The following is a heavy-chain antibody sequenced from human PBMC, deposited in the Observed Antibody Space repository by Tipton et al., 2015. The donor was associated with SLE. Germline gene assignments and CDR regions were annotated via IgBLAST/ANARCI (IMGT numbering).Heavy chain of an antibody. J-gene: IGHJ3*02. CDR2: INPSGGST. D-gene: IGHD3-10*01. Sequence: QLVQSGAEVKKPGASVKVSCKASGYTFTSYYMHWVRQAPGQGLEWMGIINPSGGSTSYAQKFQGRVTMTRDTSTSTVYMELRSLRSDDTAVYYCASGWGYYGSGDHAFDIWGQGTMVTVSS. V-gene: IGHV1-46*01. CDR1: GYTFTSYY. CDR3: ASGWGYYGSGDHAFDI.